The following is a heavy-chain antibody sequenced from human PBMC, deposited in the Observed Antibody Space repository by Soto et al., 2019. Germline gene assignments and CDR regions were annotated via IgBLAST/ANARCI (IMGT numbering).Heavy chain of an antibody. D-gene: IGHD5-12*01. J-gene: IGHJ4*02. CDR3: ARLGYSGYDRLAFDY. Sequence: TLSLTCTVSGGSISSYYWSWIRQPPGKGLEWIGYIYYSGSTNYNPSLKSRVTISVDTSKNQFSLKLSSVTAADTAVYYCARLGYSGYDRLAFDYWGQGTLVTVSS. CDR1: GGSISSYY. V-gene: IGHV4-59*08. CDR2: IYYSGST.